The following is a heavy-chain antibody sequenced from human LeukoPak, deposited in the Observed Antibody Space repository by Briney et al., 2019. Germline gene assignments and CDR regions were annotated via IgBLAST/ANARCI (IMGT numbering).Heavy chain of an antibody. J-gene: IGHJ4*02. V-gene: IGHV4-39*01. CDR1: GGSISSSSYY. Sequence: SETLSLTCTVSGGSISSSSYYWGWIRQPPGKGLEWIGSIYYSGSTYYNPSLKSRVTISVDTSKNQFSLKLSSVTAADTAVYYCARQQDSYSGTFRGWGQGTLVTVSS. CDR2: IYYSGST. D-gene: IGHD1-26*01. CDR3: ARQQDSYSGTFRG.